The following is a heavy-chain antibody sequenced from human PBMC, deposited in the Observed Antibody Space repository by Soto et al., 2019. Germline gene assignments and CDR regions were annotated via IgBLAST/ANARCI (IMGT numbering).Heavy chain of an antibody. J-gene: IGHJ4*02. CDR3: AKAVGGHLDFDY. CDR1: GFSFSTYG. D-gene: IGHD6-19*01. V-gene: IGHV3-30*18. Sequence: QVQLVESGGGVVQPGRSLRLSCAASGFSFSTYGMHWVRQAPGKGLEWVAVISYDGNNKYYAESVKGRFTISRDNSKNTLYLQMNSLRAEDTAVYHCAKAVGGHLDFDYWGQGTLVTVSS. CDR2: ISYDGNNK.